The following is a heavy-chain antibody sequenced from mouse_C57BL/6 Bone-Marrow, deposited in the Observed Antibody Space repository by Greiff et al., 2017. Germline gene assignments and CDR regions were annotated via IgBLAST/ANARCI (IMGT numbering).Heavy chain of an antibody. CDR2: IYPGSGST. CDR3: AYGSSPLLAMDY. D-gene: IGHD1-1*01. Sequence: VQLQQPGAELVKPGASVKMSCKASGYTFTSYWITWVKQRPGQGLEWIGDIYPGSGSTNYNEKFKSKATLTVDTSSSTAYMQLSSLTSEDSAVYDGAYGSSPLLAMDYWGQGTTVTVAS. CDR1: GYTFTSYW. V-gene: IGHV1-55*01. J-gene: IGHJ4*01.